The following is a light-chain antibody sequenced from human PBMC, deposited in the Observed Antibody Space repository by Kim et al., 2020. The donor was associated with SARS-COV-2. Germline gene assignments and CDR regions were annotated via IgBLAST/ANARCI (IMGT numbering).Light chain of an antibody. J-gene: IGKJ4*01. CDR1: QSVSSY. CDR3: QHHSNSPPT. Sequence: EIVLTQSPSTLSSSPGERATLSCTASQSVSSYLAWYQQKRGQAPRLLIYDASNRATGIPARFSGSGSGTEFTLTISSLQPEDFAVYYCQHHSNSPPTFGGGTKVDIK. CDR2: DAS. V-gene: IGKV3-11*01.